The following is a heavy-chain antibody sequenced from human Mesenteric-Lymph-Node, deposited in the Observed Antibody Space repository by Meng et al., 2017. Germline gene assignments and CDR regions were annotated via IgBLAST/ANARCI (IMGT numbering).Heavy chain of an antibody. CDR1: GGSISSYY. D-gene: IGHD3-10*01. V-gene: IGHV4-4*07. CDR3: ARAAGLWFGEPTQYYFDY. Sequence: SETLSLTCTVSGGSISSYYWSWIRQPAGKGLEWIGRIYTSGSTYYNPSLKSRVTISVDTSKNQFSLKLSSVTAADTAVYYCARAAGLWFGEPTQYYFDYWGQGTLVTVSS. CDR2: IYTSGST. J-gene: IGHJ4*02.